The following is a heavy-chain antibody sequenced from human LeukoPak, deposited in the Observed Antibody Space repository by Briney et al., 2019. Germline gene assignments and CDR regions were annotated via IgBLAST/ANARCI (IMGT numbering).Heavy chain of an antibody. CDR2: INPNSGGT. CDR1: GHTFADYY. V-gene: IGHV1-2*06. J-gene: IGHJ4*02. CDR3: ASDLGYSSGPDF. D-gene: IGHD6-19*01. Sequence: ASEKVSCKASGHTFADYYMHWVRQAPGQGLEWMGRINPNSGGTNYAQKFQGRVTMTRDTSISTTYMELSRLRSDDTAMYYCASDLGYSSGPDFCGQGTLVTVSS.